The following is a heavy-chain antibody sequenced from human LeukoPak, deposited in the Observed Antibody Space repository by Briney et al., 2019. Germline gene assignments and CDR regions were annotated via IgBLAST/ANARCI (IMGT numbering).Heavy chain of an antibody. CDR3: ARLRGATVAHNWFDP. D-gene: IGHD6-19*01. V-gene: IGHV4-34*01. CDR2: MNHSGSA. CDR1: GGPFSGYY. J-gene: IGHJ5*02. Sequence: SETLSLTCAVYGGPFSGYYWTWIRQPPGKGLEWIGEMNHSGSANYNPSLKSRVTISVDTSKNQCSLRLSSVTAADTAVYCARLRGATVAHNWFDPWGQGTLVTVSS.